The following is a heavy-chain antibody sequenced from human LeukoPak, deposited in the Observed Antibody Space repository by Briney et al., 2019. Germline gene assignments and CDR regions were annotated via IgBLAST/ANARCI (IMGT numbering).Heavy chain of an antibody. Sequence: GEFLKISCKGSGYRFTNYLIGWVRQMPGKGLEWMGIIYPGDSDTRYSPSFQGQVTISVDKSISTAYLQWSSLKASDTAMYYCARRGDNSGYYSFDSWGQGTLVTVSS. CDR1: GYRFTNYL. J-gene: IGHJ4*02. V-gene: IGHV5-51*01. D-gene: IGHD3-22*01. CDR2: IYPGDSDT. CDR3: ARRGDNSGYYSFDS.